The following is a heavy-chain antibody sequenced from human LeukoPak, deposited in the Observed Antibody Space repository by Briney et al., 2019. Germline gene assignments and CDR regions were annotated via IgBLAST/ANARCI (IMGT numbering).Heavy chain of an antibody. V-gene: IGHV3-11*01. J-gene: IGHJ6*03. CDR1: GFTFSDYY. Sequence: PGGSLRLSCAASGFTFSDYYMSWIRQAPGKGLEWVSYISSSGSTIYYADSVKGRFTISRDNAKNSLYLQMNSLRAEDTALYYCARFGFDGDFYYYYYYMDVWGKGTTVTVSS. CDR2: ISSSGSTI. CDR3: ARFGFDGDFYYYYYYMDV. D-gene: IGHD4-17*01.